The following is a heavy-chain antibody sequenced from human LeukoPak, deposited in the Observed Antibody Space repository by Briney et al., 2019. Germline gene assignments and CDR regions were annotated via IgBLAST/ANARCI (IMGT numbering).Heavy chain of an antibody. J-gene: IGHJ5*02. CDR2: INPNSGGT. CDR1: EYTFTGYY. Sequence: GASVKVSCKASEYTFTGYYMHWVRQAPGQGLEWMGWINPNSGGTNYARKFQGRVTMTRDTSISTAYMELSRLRSDDTAVYYCARDPYNWNDGHNWFDPWGQGTLVTDSS. D-gene: IGHD1-1*01. V-gene: IGHV1-2*02. CDR3: ARDPYNWNDGHNWFDP.